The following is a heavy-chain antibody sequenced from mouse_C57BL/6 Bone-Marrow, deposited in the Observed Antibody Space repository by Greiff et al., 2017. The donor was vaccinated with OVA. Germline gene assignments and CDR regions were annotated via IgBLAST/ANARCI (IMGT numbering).Heavy chain of an antibody. CDR1: GFTFPSYW. D-gene: IGHD1-1*01. V-gene: IGHV1-72*01. J-gene: IGHJ1*03. CDR2: IDPNSGGT. Sequence: QVQLQQSGAELVKPGASVKLSCKASGFTFPSYWLHWVQHRPGRGLAWIGRIDPNSGGTKYNEKFKSKATLTVDKPSSTAYMQLSSLTSEDSAVYYCAKYYGRLWYFDVWGTGTTVTVSS. CDR3: AKYYGRLWYFDV.